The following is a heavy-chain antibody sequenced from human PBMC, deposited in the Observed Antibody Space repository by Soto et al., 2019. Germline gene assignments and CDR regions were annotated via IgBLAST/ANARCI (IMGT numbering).Heavy chain of an antibody. J-gene: IGHJ4*02. CDR3: ARAEVTAVFGF. CDR1: GFAFSNYA. Sequence: EEQLLESGGALVVPGGSLRLSCAASGFAFSNYAMTWVRQAPGEGLEWVSSIRGNGDRTYYAESVKGRFTICRDNSKRTLFLQLNSLSADDTGVYFCARAEVTAVFGFWGQGTRVTVSS. CDR2: IRGNGDRT. D-gene: IGHD2-21*02. V-gene: IGHV3-23*01.